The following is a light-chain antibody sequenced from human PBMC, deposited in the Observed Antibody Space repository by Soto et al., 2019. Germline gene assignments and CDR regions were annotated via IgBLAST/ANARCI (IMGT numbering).Light chain of an antibody. CDR3: QQYENRPT. CDR1: QNINNY. Sequence: DFHMTQSQSSLSASVGHIFTITCQASQNINNYSNWYQQKPGRAPKLLIYDASNLEAGVPSSFRGSASGTDFTFTISRLPPEDIATYYCQQYENRPTFGQGTRLEIK. CDR2: DAS. V-gene: IGKV1-33*01. J-gene: IGKJ5*01.